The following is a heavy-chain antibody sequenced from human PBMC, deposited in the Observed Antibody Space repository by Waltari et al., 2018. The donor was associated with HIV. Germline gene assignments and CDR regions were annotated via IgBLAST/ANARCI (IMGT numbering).Heavy chain of an antibody. CDR1: GGSFSGYY. V-gene: IGHV4-34*01. CDR3: ARGIVVVPAATSCGMDV. J-gene: IGHJ6*02. D-gene: IGHD2-2*01. Sequence: QVQLQPWGAGLLKPSETLSLTCAVHGGSFSGYYWSWIRQPAGRGLEWIGEINHSGSTNYIQSLKSRVTISVDTSKKQFSLKLSSVTAADTAVYYCARGIVVVPAATSCGMDVWGQGTTVTVSS. CDR2: INHSGST.